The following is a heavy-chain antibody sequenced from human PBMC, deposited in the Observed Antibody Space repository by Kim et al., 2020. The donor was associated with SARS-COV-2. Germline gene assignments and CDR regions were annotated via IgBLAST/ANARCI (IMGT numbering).Heavy chain of an antibody. V-gene: IGHV3-9*01. CDR2: IPWNSANM. Sequence: GGSLRLSCAASGFIFDDFAMHWVRQAPGKGLEWVSGIPWNSANMGYADAVKGRFTISRDNTRNSLYLQMNSLRADDTALYYCAKGREAGPTASFDYWDQGTLLTVYS. D-gene: IGHD6-13*01. J-gene: IGHJ4*02. CDR3: AKGREAGPTASFDY. CDR1: GFIFDDFA.